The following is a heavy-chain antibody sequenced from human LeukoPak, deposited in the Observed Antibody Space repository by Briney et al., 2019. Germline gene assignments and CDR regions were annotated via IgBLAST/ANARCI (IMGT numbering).Heavy chain of an antibody. D-gene: IGHD3-22*01. CDR2: IIPIFGTA. CDR3: ARDGLTYDSSAQTL. J-gene: IGHJ4*02. V-gene: IGHV1-69*13. CDR1: GGTFSSYA. Sequence: GASVKVSCKASGGTFSSYAISWVRQAPGQGLEWMGGIIPIFGTANYAQKFQGRVTITPDESTSTAYMELSSLRSEDTAVYYCARDGLTYDSSAQTLWGQGTLVTVSS.